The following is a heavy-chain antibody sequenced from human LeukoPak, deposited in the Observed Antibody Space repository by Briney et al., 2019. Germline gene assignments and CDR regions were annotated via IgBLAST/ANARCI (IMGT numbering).Heavy chain of an antibody. CDR3: ARDYDWAFDF. CDR2: INHNGEAI. CDR1: GFPFSSHV. J-gene: IGHJ4*02. V-gene: IGHV3-48*02. Sequence: GGSLRHSCAASGFPFSSHVLSWVRQAPGKGLEWIAYINHNGEAIYYPDFVKGRFIISRDNAKNSLFLQMNDLRDEDTAVYYCARDYDWAFDFWGQGTRVTVSS. D-gene: IGHD3-9*01.